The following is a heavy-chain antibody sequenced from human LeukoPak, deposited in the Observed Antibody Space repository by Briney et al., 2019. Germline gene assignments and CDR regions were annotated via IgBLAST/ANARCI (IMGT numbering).Heavy chain of an antibody. Sequence: PGRSLRLSCAASGFTFSSYGMHWVRQAPGKGLEWVAVISYDGSNKYYADSVKGRFTISRDNSKNTLYLQMNSLRAEDTAVYYCAKDWGEYFDYVWGSFTSFDFWGQGTLVTVSS. J-gene: IGHJ4*02. CDR2: ISYDGSNK. V-gene: IGHV3-30*18. D-gene: IGHD3-16*01. CDR3: AKDWGEYFDYVWGSFTSFDF. CDR1: GFTFSSYG.